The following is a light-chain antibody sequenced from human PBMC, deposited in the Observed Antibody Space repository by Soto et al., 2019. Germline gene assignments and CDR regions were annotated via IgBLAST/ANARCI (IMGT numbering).Light chain of an antibody. CDR2: KAS. CDR1: QTISSW. CDR3: QHYNSYSEA. Sequence: DIKMTQSTSTLYGSVGVRITITCPASQTISSWLAWYQQKPGKAPKXXIYKASTLKSGVPSRVRGSGSGTEFTLTISSLQPDDFATYYCQHYNSYSEAFGQGTKVDI. J-gene: IGKJ1*01. V-gene: IGKV1-5*03.